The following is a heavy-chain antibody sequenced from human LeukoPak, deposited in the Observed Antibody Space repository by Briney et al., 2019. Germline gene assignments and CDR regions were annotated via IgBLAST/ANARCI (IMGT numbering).Heavy chain of an antibody. Sequence: PGGSLRLSCAASGFTFSSYAMHWVRQAPGKGLEYVSAISSNGGSTYYANSVKGRFTISRDNAKNSLYLQMNSLRAEDTAVYYCAREGSSSWGTNWFDPWGQGTLVTVSS. J-gene: IGHJ5*02. CDR2: ISSNGGST. CDR1: GFTFSSYA. D-gene: IGHD6-13*01. CDR3: AREGSSSWGTNWFDP. V-gene: IGHV3-64*01.